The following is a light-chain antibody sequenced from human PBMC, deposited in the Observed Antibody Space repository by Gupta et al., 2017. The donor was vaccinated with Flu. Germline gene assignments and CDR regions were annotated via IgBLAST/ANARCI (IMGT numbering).Light chain of an antibody. Sequence: IVMTQSPATLSVSPGERATLSCRASQSVSSNLAWYQQKPGQAPRLLIYGASTRATGIPARFSGSGSGTEFTLTISSLQSEDFAVYYCQQYNNWPPRFGQGTKLEIK. V-gene: IGKV3-15*01. J-gene: IGKJ2*01. CDR2: GAS. CDR3: QQYNNWPPR. CDR1: QSVSSN.